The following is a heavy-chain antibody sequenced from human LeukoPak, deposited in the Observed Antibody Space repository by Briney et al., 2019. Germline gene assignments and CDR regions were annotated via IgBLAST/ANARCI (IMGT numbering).Heavy chain of an antibody. J-gene: IGHJ4*02. D-gene: IGHD2-2*01. Sequence: ASVKVSCKASGYAFTAYFMHWVREAPGHGVEWMGWINPNDGDTNYAQKFQGRVTMTRDTSISTAHMEVSRLRSDDAAVYYCARANFLYCSSTTCLFDYWGQGTLVTVSS. CDR1: GYAFTAYF. CDR2: INPNDGDT. CDR3: ARANFLYCSSTTCLFDY. V-gene: IGHV1-2*02.